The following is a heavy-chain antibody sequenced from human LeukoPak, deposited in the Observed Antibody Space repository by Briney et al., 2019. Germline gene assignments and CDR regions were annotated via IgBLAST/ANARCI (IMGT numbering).Heavy chain of an antibody. CDR2: ISGSSSYI. Sequence: PGESLRLSCAASGFTFSSYSMNWVRQAPGKGLEWVSSISGSSSYIYHADSVKGRLTISRDNAKNSLYLQMNSLRAEDTAVYFCARGGEYCSGGSCYRYFQYWGQGTLVTVSS. D-gene: IGHD2-15*01. CDR3: ARGGEYCSGGSCYRYFQY. CDR1: GFTFSSYS. V-gene: IGHV3-21*01. J-gene: IGHJ1*01.